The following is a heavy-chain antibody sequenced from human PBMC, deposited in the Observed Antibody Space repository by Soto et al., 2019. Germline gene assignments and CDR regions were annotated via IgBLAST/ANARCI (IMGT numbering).Heavy chain of an antibody. CDR1: DYTFTSYD. J-gene: IGHJ4*02. CDR2: ISAYDFNT. Sequence: ASVKVSCKSSDYTFTSYDISWVRQAPGQGLEWMGWISAYDFNTNYAQKFQGRVTMTTDTSTSTAYMELRSLRSDDTAVYYCARGASGCSSVSCYFPYFEYWGPGTLVTVSS. CDR3: ARGASGCSSVSCYFPYFEY. V-gene: IGHV1-18*01. D-gene: IGHD2-2*01.